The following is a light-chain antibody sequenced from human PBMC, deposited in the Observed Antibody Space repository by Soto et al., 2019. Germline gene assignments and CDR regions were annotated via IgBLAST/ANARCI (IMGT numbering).Light chain of an antibody. V-gene: IGLV1-51*01. Sequence: QSALTQPPSVSAAPGQKVTISCSGSSSNIGNNDVSWYQQLPGTAPKRLIYDNDKRPSGIPDRFSGSKSGTSATLGITGLQTGDEADYYCAAAWDNSLSARVFGGGTKVTVL. CDR3: AAAWDNSLSARV. CDR1: SSNIGNND. CDR2: DND. J-gene: IGLJ2*01.